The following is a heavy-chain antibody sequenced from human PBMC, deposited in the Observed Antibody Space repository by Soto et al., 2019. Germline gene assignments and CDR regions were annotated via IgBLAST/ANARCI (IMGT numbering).Heavy chain of an antibody. D-gene: IGHD2-21*01. Sequence: PSETLSLTCTVSIGSITRSDYYWSWIRQPPGKGLEWIGYIYYSGSAYYNPSLKSRVFISVDTSKNQFSLNLNSVTAADTAVYYCARGSEEKLDAQEMWSDPWGQGTLVTVSS. CDR3: ARGSEEKLDAQEMWSDP. CDR1: IGSITRSDYY. J-gene: IGHJ5*02. CDR2: IYYSGSA. V-gene: IGHV4-30-4*01.